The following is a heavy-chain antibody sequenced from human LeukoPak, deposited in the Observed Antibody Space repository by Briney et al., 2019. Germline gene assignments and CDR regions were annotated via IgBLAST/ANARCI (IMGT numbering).Heavy chain of an antibody. CDR2: INHSGST. J-gene: IGHJ4*02. V-gene: IGHV4-34*01. D-gene: IGHD6-19*01. CDR1: GGSFSGYY. Sequence: PSETLSLTCAVYGGSFSGYYWSWIRQPPGKVLEWIGEINHSGSTNYNPSLKSRVTISVDTSKNQFSLMLNSVTAADTAVYYCATPGRIAVAGQFDYWGQGTLVAVSS. CDR3: ATPGRIAVAGQFDY.